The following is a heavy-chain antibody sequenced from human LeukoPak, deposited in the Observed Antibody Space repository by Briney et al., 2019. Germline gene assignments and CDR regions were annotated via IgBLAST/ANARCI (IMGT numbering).Heavy chain of an antibody. V-gene: IGHV4-39*01. J-gene: IGHJ5*02. CDR1: GGSISSSSYY. CDR3: AGGMLAYWFDP. Sequence: PSETLSLTCTVSGGSISSSSYYWGWIRQPPGKGLEWIGSIYYSGSTYYNPSLKSRVTISVDTSKNQFSLKLSSVTAADTAVYYCAGGMLAYWFDPWGQGTLVTVSS. CDR2: IYYSGST. D-gene: IGHD2-21*01.